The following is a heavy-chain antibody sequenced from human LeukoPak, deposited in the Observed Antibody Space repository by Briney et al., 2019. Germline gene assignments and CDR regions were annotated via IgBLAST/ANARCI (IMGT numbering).Heavy chain of an antibody. D-gene: IGHD3-10*01. CDR2: ISSSGSTI. Sequence: GGSLRLSCAASGFTFSSYEMNWVRQAPGKGLEWVSYISSSGSTIYYADSVKGRFTISRDNAKNSLYLQMNSLRAEDTAVYYCARGGYYGSGKPFDYWGQGTLVTVSS. J-gene: IGHJ4*02. CDR1: GFTFSSYE. V-gene: IGHV3-48*03. CDR3: ARGGYYGSGKPFDY.